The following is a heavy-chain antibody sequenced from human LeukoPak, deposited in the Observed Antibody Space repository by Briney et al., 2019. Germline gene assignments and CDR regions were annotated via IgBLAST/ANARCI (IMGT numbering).Heavy chain of an antibody. CDR3: ARVEYYDFWSGYSPLFDY. V-gene: IGHV4-39*01. D-gene: IGHD3-3*01. J-gene: IGHJ4*02. CDR2: IYYSGST. Sequence: SETLSLTCTVSGGSISSSSYYWGWIRQPPGKGLEWIGSIYYSGSTYYNPSLKSRVTISVDTSKNQFSLKLSSVTAADTAVYYCARVEYYDFWSGYSPLFDYWGRGTLVTVSS. CDR1: GGSISSSSYY.